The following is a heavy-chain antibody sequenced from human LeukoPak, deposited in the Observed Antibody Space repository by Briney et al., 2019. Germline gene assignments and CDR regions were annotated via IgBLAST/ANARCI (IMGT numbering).Heavy chain of an antibody. CDR2: INPNSGGT. V-gene: IGHV1-2*02. CDR3: ARVLSSVAAAGLYLDY. J-gene: IGHJ4*02. Sequence: ASVKVSCKASGYTFTGYYMHWVRQAPGQGLEWMGWINPNSGGTNYAQKFQGRVTMTRDTSISTAYMELSRLRSDDTAMYYCARVLSSVAAAGLYLDYWGQGTLVTVSS. D-gene: IGHD6-13*01. CDR1: GYTFTGYY.